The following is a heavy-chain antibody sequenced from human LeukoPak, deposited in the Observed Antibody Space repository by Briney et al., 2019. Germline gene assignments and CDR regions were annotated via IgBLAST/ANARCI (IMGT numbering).Heavy chain of an antibody. J-gene: IGHJ5*02. D-gene: IGHD2-21*02. CDR1: GGPVSSGSYY. V-gene: IGHV4-61*01. CDR2: IYYSGIT. CDR3: ARVGVVVTARWFDP. Sequence: PSETLSLTCTVSGGPVSSGSYYWSWIRQPPGKGLEWIGYIYYSGITNYNPSLKSRVTISVDTSKNQFSLKLSSVTAADTAVYYCARVGVVVTARWFDPWGQGTLVTVSS.